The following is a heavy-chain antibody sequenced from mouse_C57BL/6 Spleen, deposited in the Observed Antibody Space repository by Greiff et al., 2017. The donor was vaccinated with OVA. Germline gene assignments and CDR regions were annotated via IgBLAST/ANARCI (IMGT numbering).Heavy chain of an antibody. CDR3: ASDYYGSSYYFDY. CDR2: INPGSGGT. J-gene: IGHJ2*01. CDR1: GYAFTNYL. Sequence: VQLQQSGAELVRPGTSVKVSCKASGYAFTNYLIEWVKQRPGQGLEWIGVINPGSGGTNSNEKFKGKATLTADKSSSTAYMQLSSLTSEDSAVYFCASDYYGSSYYFDYWGQGTPLTVSS. V-gene: IGHV1-54*01. D-gene: IGHD1-1*01.